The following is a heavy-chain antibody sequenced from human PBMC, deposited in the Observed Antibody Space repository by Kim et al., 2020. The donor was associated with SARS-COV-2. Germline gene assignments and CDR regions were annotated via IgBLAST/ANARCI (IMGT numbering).Heavy chain of an antibody. CDR2: IYSGGNT. D-gene: IGHD3-22*01. CDR3: ATVVFYYDAGYFKN. V-gene: IGHV3-66*01. Sequence: GGSLRLSCAASGYTVTYSYMGWVRQAPGKGLEWVSFIYSGGNTIYADSVKGRLIISRDHSKNTLYLQMNSRRAEDTAVYYCATVVFYYDAGYFKNWGQGTRVSVSS. J-gene: IGHJ1*01. CDR1: GYTVTYSY.